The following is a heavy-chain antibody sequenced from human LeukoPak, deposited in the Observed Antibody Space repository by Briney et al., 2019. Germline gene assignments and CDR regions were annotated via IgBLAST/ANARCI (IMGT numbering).Heavy chain of an antibody. CDR1: GYTFTSYG. J-gene: IGHJ4*02. D-gene: IGHD3-3*01. Sequence: ASVKVSCKASGYTFTSYGLIWVRQAPGQGLEWMGCISPYNGNTNYAQNFQGRVTMTTDTSTSTAYMELRSLRSDDTAVYYCARDGVYYDFDYWGQGTLVTVSS. CDR3: ARDGVYYDFDY. V-gene: IGHV1-18*01. CDR2: ISPYNGNT.